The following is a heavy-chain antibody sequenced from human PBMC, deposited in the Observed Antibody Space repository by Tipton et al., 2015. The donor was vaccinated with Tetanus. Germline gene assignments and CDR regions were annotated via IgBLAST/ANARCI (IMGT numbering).Heavy chain of an antibody. Sequence: SLRLSCAASGFTFTTYWMGWVRQAPGKGLEWVAYITKNGSESHYVDSVKGRFTISRDNAKSSLYLQMNSLGADDTAVYFCARKGYSYATPGLDNWGRGILVTVSS. J-gene: IGHJ4*01. D-gene: IGHD5-18*01. V-gene: IGHV3-7*01. CDR1: GFTFTTYW. CDR3: ARKGYSYATPGLDN. CDR2: ITKNGSES.